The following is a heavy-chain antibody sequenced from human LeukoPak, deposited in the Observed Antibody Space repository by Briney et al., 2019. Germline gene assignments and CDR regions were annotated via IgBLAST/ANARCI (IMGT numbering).Heavy chain of an antibody. CDR3: ARHDCSGGSCPLAY. J-gene: IGHJ4*02. D-gene: IGHD2-15*01. CDR1: GYTFTSYW. V-gene: IGHV5-10-1*01. Sequence: GESLKISCKGSGYTFTSYWITWVRQLPGKGLEWMGRFDPSDSHASYSPSLQGHLTISADKSINTAYLQWSSLKASDTAMYYCARHDCSGGSCPLAYWGQGTLVTVPS. CDR2: FDPSDSHA.